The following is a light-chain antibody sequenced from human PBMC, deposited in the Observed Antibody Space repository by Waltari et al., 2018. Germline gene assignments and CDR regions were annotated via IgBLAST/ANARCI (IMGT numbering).Light chain of an antibody. CDR1: QSLIYTNGRAF. CDR3: MQGLEIPPT. Sequence: QSPLSLSVSPGEPASISCRSSQSLIYTNGRAFLDWYVQKPGQPPQLVIYLGSNRASGVPDKFSGSGSDTDFTLTISRVEADDVGIYYCMQGLEIPPTFGQGTRLEI. V-gene: IGKV2-28*01. J-gene: IGKJ1*01. CDR2: LGS.